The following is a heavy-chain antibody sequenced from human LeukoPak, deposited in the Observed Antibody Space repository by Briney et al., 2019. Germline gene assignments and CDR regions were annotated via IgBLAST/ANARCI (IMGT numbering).Heavy chain of an antibody. CDR2: IFYSGHT. Sequence: SQTLSLTCAVFGGSISSGDYHWSWIRQPPGKGLEWIGNIFYSGHTYYNPSLKSRVTISVDMSKNQLSLKLSSVTAADTAVYYCAGGFYGSGSLFDYCGEGTLVTASS. D-gene: IGHD3-10*01. J-gene: IGHJ4*02. CDR1: GGSISSGDYH. CDR3: AGGFYGSGSLFDY. V-gene: IGHV4-30-2*01.